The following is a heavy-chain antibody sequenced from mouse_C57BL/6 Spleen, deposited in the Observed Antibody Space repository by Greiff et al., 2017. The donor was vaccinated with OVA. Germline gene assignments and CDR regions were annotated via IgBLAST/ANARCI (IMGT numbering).Heavy chain of an antibody. D-gene: IGHD3-3*01. CDR2: INPGSGGT. Sequence: LQESGAELVRPGTSVKVSCKASGYAFTNYLIEWVKQRPGQGLEWIGVINPGSGGTNYNEKFKGKATLTADKSSSTAYMQLSSLTSEDSAVYFCARGTHYYAMDYWGQGTSVTVSS. CDR1: GYAFTNYL. V-gene: IGHV1-54*01. J-gene: IGHJ4*01. CDR3: ARGTHYYAMDY.